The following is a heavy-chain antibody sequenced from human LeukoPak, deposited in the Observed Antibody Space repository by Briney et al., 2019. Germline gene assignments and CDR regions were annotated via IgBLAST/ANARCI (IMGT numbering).Heavy chain of an antibody. V-gene: IGHV4-34*01. CDR3: ARGGDFSGYALFDY. Sequence: SETLSLTCAVYGGSFSGYYWSWIRQPPGKGLEWIGEINHSGSTNYNPSLKSRVTISVDTSKNQFSLKLSSVTAADTAVYYCARGGDFSGYALFDYWGQGTLVTVSS. J-gene: IGHJ4*02. CDR2: INHSGST. D-gene: IGHD5-12*01. CDR1: GGSFSGYY.